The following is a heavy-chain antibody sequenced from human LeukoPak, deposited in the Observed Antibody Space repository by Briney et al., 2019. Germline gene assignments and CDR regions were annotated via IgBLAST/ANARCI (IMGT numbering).Heavy chain of an antibody. CDR2: IKQDGSEK. CDR1: GFTFSSYW. Sequence: GGSLRLSCVASGFTFSSYWVTWVRQAPGKGLEWVGNIKQDGSEKYYMDSVKGRFTISRDNAKNSVYLQMNSLRVEDTAVYYCAREDGSGSYFGVAYYYYMDVWGKGTTVTISS. D-gene: IGHD3-10*01. CDR3: AREDGSGSYFGVAYYYYMDV. V-gene: IGHV3-7*01. J-gene: IGHJ6*03.